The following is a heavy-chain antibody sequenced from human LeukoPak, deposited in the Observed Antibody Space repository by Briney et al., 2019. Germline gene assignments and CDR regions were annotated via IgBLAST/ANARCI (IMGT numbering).Heavy chain of an antibody. CDR3: AKGGKWDVTPFDY. D-gene: IGHD1-26*01. V-gene: IGHV3-7*03. J-gene: IGHJ4*02. CDR2: IKQDGRER. Sequence: GGSLRLSCAASGFTFSNYWMSWVRQTPGKGLEWVANIKQDGRERYYVDSVKGRFTISRDNSKNTLYLQVNSLRAEDTAVYYCAKGGKWDVTPFDYWGQGTLVTVSS. CDR1: GFTFSNYW.